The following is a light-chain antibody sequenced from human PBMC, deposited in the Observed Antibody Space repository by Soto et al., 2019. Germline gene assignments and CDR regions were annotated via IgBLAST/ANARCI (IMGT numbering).Light chain of an antibody. CDR1: QSVSSSY. V-gene: IGKV3-20*01. CDR2: GAS. CDR3: QQYGSSLRT. J-gene: IGKJ1*01. Sequence: EIVLTQSPGTLSLSPGERATLSCRASQSVSSSYLAWYQQKPGQAPRLLIYGASSRATGIPDRFSGSGSGTEFILTISRLEPEDFAVYYCQQYGSSLRTFGQGTKVEIK.